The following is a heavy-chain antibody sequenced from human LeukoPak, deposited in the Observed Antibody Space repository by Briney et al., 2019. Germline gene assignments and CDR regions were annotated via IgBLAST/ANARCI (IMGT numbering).Heavy chain of an antibody. Sequence: GASLRVSCKASGYSFKNYGISWVRQAPGQGLEWMGWISAYDGETRCKQNLQGRVTMTTDTSTSTAYMDLTSLTTDDTAVYYCARVPSSAHQLFSSDYWGQGTLVTVSS. CDR2: ISAYDGET. J-gene: IGHJ4*02. CDR1: GYSFKNYG. CDR3: ARVPSSAHQLFSSDY. D-gene: IGHD3-10*01. V-gene: IGHV1-18*01.